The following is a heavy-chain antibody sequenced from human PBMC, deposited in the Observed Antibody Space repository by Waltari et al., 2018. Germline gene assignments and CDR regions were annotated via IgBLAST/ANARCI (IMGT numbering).Heavy chain of an antibody. D-gene: IGHD2-2*01. Sequence: QVQLVQSGAEVKKPGASVKVSCKASGYTFTSYDINWVRQATGQGLEWMGWSNPNSGNTGYAQKFQGRVTITRNTSISTAYMELSSLRSEDTAVYYCARVAVPAADDAFDIWGQGTMVTVSS. CDR3: ARVAVPAADDAFDI. V-gene: IGHV1-8*03. J-gene: IGHJ3*02. CDR2: SNPNSGNT. CDR1: GYTFTSYD.